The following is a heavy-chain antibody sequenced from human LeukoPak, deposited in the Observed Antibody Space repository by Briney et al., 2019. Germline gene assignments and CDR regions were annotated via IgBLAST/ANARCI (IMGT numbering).Heavy chain of an antibody. J-gene: IGHJ5*02. CDR1: GGSFSGYY. CDR3: ARGRYYYDSSGLNWFDP. D-gene: IGHD3-22*01. CDR2: INHSGST. Sequence: EPSETLSLTCAVYGGSFSGYYWSWIRQPPGKGLEWIGEINHSGSTNYNPSLKSRVTISVDTSKNQFSLKLSSVTAADTAVYYCARGRYYYDSSGLNWFDPWGQGTLVTVSS. V-gene: IGHV4-34*01.